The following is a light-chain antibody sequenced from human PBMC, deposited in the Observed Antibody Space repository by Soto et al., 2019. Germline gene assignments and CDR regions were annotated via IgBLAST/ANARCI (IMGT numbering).Light chain of an antibody. CDR2: EAS. J-gene: IGKJ4*02. V-gene: IGKV1-5*01. CDR1: QSISSW. CDR3: QHNYRTPHT. Sequence: DIQMTQSPSTLSASVGDRVTITCRASQSISSWLAWYQQKPGKAPKLLIYEASSLESGVPSRFSGSGSGTEFTLTISSLQPEDFATYYCQHNYRTPHTFGEGTKVDIK.